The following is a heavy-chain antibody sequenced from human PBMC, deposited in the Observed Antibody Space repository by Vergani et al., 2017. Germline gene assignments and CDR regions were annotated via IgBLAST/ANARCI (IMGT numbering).Heavy chain of an antibody. J-gene: IGHJ4*02. V-gene: IGHV3-15*01. CDR1: GFTFSNAW. CDR2: SKSKTDGGTT. D-gene: IGHD3-22*01. CDR3: TTVLVVILLN. Sequence: VQLVESGGGLVKPGGSLRLSFAASGFTFSNAWMSWVRQAPGKGLEWVGRSKSKTDGGTTDYAAPVKGRFTISRDDSKNTLSLQMNSLKTEDTAVYYCTTVLVVILLNWGQGTLVTVSS.